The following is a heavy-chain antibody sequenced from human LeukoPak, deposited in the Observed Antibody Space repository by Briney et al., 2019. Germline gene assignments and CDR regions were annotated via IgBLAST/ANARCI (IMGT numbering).Heavy chain of an antibody. V-gene: IGHV4-4*07. J-gene: IGHJ5*02. CDR1: GGSISSYY. D-gene: IGHD3-3*01. CDR3: AREVATYYDFWSGSLNWFDP. Sequence: PSETLSLTCTVSGGSISSYYWSWIRQPAGKGLEWIGRIYTSGGTNYNPSLKSRVTMSVDTSKNQFSLKLSSVTAADTAVYYCAREVATYYDFWSGSLNWFDPWGQGTLVTVSS. CDR2: IYTSGGT.